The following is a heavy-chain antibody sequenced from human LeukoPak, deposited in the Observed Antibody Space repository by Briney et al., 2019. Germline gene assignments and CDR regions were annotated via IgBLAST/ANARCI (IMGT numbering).Heavy chain of an antibody. D-gene: IGHD1-26*01. Sequence: PSETLSLTCAVYGGSFSGYYWSWIRQPPGKGLEWIGEINHSGSTNYNPSLKSRVTISVDMSKNQFSLKLTSVTAADTAVYYCASGSHYGRHDAFDFWGQGTMVTVSS. CDR2: INHSGST. CDR1: GGSFSGYY. V-gene: IGHV4-34*01. CDR3: ASGSHYGRHDAFDF. J-gene: IGHJ3*01.